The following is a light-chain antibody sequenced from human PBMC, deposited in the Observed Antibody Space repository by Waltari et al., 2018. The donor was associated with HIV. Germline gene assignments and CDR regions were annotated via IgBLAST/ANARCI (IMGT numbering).Light chain of an antibody. CDR3: QQRGTWPQVT. V-gene: IGKV3-11*01. J-gene: IGKJ4*01. Sequence: EIVLTQSPATLSVSPGERAILSCRASQSVSRHLAWYQQKSGQAPRLLIYEISTRAAGTPGRFNDSGSGTDFTLTITDVEPADVAVYYCQQRGTWPQVTFGGGTRVEI. CDR2: EIS. CDR1: QSVSRH.